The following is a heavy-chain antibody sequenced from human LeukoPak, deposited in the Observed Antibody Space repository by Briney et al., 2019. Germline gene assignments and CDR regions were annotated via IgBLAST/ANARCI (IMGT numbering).Heavy chain of an antibody. Sequence: ASVKVSCKASGYTFTGYYMHWVRQAPGQGLEWMGWINPNSGGTNYAQKFQGRVTMTRDTSISTAYMELSRLRSDDTAVYYCARAREGIAVAGYYFDYWGQGTLVTVSS. D-gene: IGHD6-19*01. J-gene: IGHJ4*02. V-gene: IGHV1-2*02. CDR1: GYTFTGYY. CDR3: ARAREGIAVAGYYFDY. CDR2: INPNSGGT.